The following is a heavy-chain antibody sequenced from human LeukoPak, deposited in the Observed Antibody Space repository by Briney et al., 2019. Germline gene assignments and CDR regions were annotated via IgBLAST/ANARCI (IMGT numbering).Heavy chain of an antibody. CDR1: GGSISSSSYY. Sequence: PSETLSLTCTVSGGSISSSSYYWGWIRQPPGKGLEWIGSIYYSGGTYYNPSLKSRVTISVDTSKNQFSLKLSSVTAADTAVYYCARRVSGPLKVNYWGQGTLVTVSS. CDR3: ARRVSGPLKVNY. D-gene: IGHD6-25*01. J-gene: IGHJ4*02. V-gene: IGHV4-39*01. CDR2: IYYSGGT.